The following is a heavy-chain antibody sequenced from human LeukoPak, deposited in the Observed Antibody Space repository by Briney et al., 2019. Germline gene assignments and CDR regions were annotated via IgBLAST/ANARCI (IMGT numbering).Heavy chain of an antibody. CDR2: ISGSSSTI. J-gene: IGHJ4*02. D-gene: IGHD3-9*01. V-gene: IGHV3-48*04. CDR3: ARAYYDFLTGYSFDY. CDR1: GFTVSSNY. Sequence: TGGSLRLSCAASGFTVSSNYMNWVRQAPGKGLEWVSYISGSSSTIYYADSVKGRFTISRDNAKNSLYLQMNSLRAEDTAVYYCARAYYDFLTGYSFDYWGQGTLVTVSS.